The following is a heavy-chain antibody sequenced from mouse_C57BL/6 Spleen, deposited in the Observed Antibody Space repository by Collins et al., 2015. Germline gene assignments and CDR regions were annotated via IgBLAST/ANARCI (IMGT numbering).Heavy chain of an antibody. J-gene: IGHJ3*01. D-gene: IGHD3-1*01. V-gene: IGHV1-53*01. CDR1: GYTFTSYW. CDR2: INPSNGGT. CDR3: ARSGGDAY. Sequence: QVQLQQPGTELVKPGGFSEAVPARASGYTFTSYWMHRVKQRPGQGLEWIGNINPSNGGTNYNEKFKSKATLTVDKSSSTAYMQLSSLTSEDSAVYYCARSGGDAYWGQGTLVTVSA.